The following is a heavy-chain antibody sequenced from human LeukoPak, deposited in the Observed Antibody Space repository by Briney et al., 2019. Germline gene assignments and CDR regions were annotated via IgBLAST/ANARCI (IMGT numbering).Heavy chain of an antibody. CDR1: GGSISSGNYY. CDR3: AREGYDSL. Sequence: PSETLSLTCTVSGGSISSGNYYWSWIRQPAGKGLEWIGHIYTSGSTNYNPSLKSRVTISVDTSKTQFSLKLSSLTAADTAVYYCAREGYDSLRGQGTLVTVSS. J-gene: IGHJ4*02. V-gene: IGHV4-61*09. CDR2: IYTSGST. D-gene: IGHD3-3*01.